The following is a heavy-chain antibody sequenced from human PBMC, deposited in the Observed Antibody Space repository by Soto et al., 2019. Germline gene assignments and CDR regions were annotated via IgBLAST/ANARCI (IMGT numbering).Heavy chain of an antibody. V-gene: IGHV6-1*01. Sequence: SQTLSLTCAISGDSVSSNSAAWNWIRQSPSRGLEWLGRTYYRSKWYNDYAESVKSRITINPDTSKNQFSLQLNSVTPEDTAVYYCAREDIVVVPAAIRSYYYYMDVWGKGTTVTVSS. D-gene: IGHD2-2*01. CDR3: AREDIVVVPAAIRSYYYYMDV. CDR1: GDSVSSNSAA. CDR2: TYYRSKWYN. J-gene: IGHJ6*03.